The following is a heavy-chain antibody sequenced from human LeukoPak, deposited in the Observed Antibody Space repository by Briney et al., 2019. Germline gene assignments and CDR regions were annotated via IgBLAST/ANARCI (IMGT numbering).Heavy chain of an antibody. D-gene: IGHD3-10*01. J-gene: IGHJ4*02. CDR1: GGTFGSYA. CDR2: IIPILGIA. Sequence: ASVKVSCKASGGTFGSYAISWVRQAPGQGLEWMGRIIPILGIANYAQKFQGRVTITADKSTSTAYMELSSLRSEDTAVYYCARERAYFGSGSCPDSWGQGTLVTVSS. CDR3: ARERAYFGSGSCPDS. V-gene: IGHV1-69*04.